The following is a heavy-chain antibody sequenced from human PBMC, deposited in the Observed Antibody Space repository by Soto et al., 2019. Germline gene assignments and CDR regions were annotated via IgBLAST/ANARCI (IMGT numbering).Heavy chain of an antibody. J-gene: IGHJ4*02. CDR1: GGSISGYY. V-gene: IGHV4-59*01. CDR2: IYYSGST. D-gene: IGHD3-10*01. Sequence: SWETLSLTCTVSGGSISGYYWSWIRQPPGKGLEWIGYIYYSGSTNYNPSLKSRVTISVDTSKNQFSLKLSSVTAADTAVYYCARAPRGNYGYPSYFDYWGQGTLVTVSS. CDR3: ARAPRGNYGYPSYFDY.